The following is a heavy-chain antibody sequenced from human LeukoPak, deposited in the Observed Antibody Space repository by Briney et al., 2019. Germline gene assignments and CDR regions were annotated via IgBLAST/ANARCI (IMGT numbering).Heavy chain of an antibody. CDR2: INHSGST. D-gene: IGHD6-13*01. CDR3: ARELSSSWYEGVYYFDY. Sequence: SETLSLTCAVYGGSFSGYYWSWIRQPPGKGLEWIGEINHSGSTYYNPSLKSRVTISVDRSKNQFSLKLSSVTAADTAVYYCARELSSSWYEGVYYFDYWGQGTLVTVSS. V-gene: IGHV4-34*01. J-gene: IGHJ4*02. CDR1: GGSFSGYY.